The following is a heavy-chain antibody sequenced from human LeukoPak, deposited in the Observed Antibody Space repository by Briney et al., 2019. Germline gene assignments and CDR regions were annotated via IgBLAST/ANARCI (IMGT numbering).Heavy chain of an antibody. CDR2: IWHDGSDK. V-gene: IGHV3-33*01. J-gene: IGHJ4*02. CDR1: GFTFSNYV. D-gene: IGHD6-13*01. CDR3: ARSLAGAGNLPVDY. Sequence: PGGSLRLSCAASGFTFSNYVMHWVRQAPGKGLQWVAVIWHDGSDKYYADSVKGRFTISRDNSKNTLYLQMNSLRAEDTAVYYCARSLAGAGNLPVDYWGQGTVVTVFS.